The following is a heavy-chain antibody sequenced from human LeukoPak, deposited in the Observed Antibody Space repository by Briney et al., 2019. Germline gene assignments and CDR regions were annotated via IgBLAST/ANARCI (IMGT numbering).Heavy chain of an antibody. CDR2: TYYRSKWFN. CDR1: GDSVPSNSAA. V-gene: IGHV6-1*01. D-gene: IGHD3-3*01. Sequence: SQTLSLTCAISGDSVPSNSAAWNWIRQSPSRGLEWLGRTYYRSKWFNDYAVSVQSRITINPDTSKNQFSLQLNSVTAEDTAVYYCTRFNSNTKWFDPWGQGTLVTVSS. CDR3: TRFNSNTKWFDP. J-gene: IGHJ5*02.